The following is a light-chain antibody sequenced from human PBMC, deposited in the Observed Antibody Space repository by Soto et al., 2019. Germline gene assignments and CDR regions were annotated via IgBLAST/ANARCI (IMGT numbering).Light chain of an antibody. CDR2: DTS. J-gene: IGLJ3*02. Sequence: QAVVTQEPSLTVSPRGTVTLTCGSSTGAVTSGHFPYWFQQKPGQAPRTLIYDTSNKHSWTPARFSGSLLGGKAALTLSGAQPEDEAEYYCLLSDSVTRPWVFGGGTKLTVL. CDR1: TGAVTSGHF. CDR3: LLSDSVTRPWV. V-gene: IGLV7-46*01.